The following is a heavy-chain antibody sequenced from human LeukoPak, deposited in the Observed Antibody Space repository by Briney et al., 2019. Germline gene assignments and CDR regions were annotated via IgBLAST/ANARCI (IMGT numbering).Heavy chain of an antibody. CDR1: GGSISSYY. D-gene: IGHD6-13*01. CDR3: AREGGAAGFQDYYYYMDV. Sequence: SETLSLTCTVSGGSISSYYWSWIRQPAGKGLEWIGRIYTSGSTNYNPSLKSRVTMSVDTSKNQFSLKLSSVTAADTAVYYCAREGGAAGFQDYYYYMDVWGKGTTVTVSS. V-gene: IGHV4-4*07. CDR2: IYTSGST. J-gene: IGHJ6*03.